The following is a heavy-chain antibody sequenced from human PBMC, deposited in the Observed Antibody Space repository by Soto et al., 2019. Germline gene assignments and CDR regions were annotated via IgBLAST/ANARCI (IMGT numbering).Heavy chain of an antibody. CDR2: IWNAGNNK. CDR3: ARGPDYSNFGYFDY. V-gene: IGHV3-33*01. Sequence: GGSLRLSCAASGFTFSSYAMNWVRQAPGKGLEWVALIWNAGNNKYYTDAGSVKGRFTISRDNSRNTLYLEMNSVRADDTAVYYCARGPDYSNFGYFDYWGQGTLVTVSS. CDR1: GFTFSSYA. D-gene: IGHD4-4*01. J-gene: IGHJ4*02.